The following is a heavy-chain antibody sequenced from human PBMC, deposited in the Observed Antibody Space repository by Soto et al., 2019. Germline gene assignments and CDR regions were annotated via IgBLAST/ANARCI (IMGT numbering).Heavy chain of an antibody. D-gene: IGHD6-19*01. V-gene: IGHV3-30-3*01. CDR2: ISFDGTSK. Sequence: PGGSLRLSCAASGFTFSSYAMHWVRQAPGKGLEWVAVISFDGTSKYYADSVRGRFTVSRDTSKNTLYLQMNSLRAEDTAVYYCAREKGSSSGNDYWGQGTLVTVSS. J-gene: IGHJ4*02. CDR3: AREKGSSSGNDY. CDR1: GFTFSSYA.